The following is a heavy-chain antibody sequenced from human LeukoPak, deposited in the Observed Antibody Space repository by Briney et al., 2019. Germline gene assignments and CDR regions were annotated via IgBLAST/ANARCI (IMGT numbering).Heavy chain of an antibody. J-gene: IGHJ6*02. CDR1: GFSLSNYW. V-gene: IGHV3-7*01. CDR2: IKQDGSEK. CDR3: AGRCSVTRCHFSSYGMDV. D-gene: IGHD2-15*01. Sequence: GGSLRLSCAASGFSLSNYWMNWVRQAPGKGLEWVANIKQDGSEKNYVDSVKGRFTISRDSAKNSLYLQMNSLRAEDTALYYCAGRCSVTRCHFSSYGMDVWGQGTTVTVSS.